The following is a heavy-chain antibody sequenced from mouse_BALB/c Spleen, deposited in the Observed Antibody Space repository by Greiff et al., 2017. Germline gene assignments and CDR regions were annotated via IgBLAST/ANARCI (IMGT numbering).Heavy chain of an antibody. CDR1: GYAFTNYL. Sequence: QVQLEQSGAELVRPGTSVKVSCKASGYAFTNYLIEWVKQRPGQGLEWIGVINPGSGGTNYNEKFKGKATLTADKSSSTAYMQLSSLTSDDSAVYFCARGRNLYYFDYWGQGTTLTVSS. J-gene: IGHJ2*01. CDR3: ARGRNLYYFDY. V-gene: IGHV1-54*01. CDR2: INPGSGGT.